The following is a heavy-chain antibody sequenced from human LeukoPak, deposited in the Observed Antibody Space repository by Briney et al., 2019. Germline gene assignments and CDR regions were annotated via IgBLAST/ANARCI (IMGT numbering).Heavy chain of an antibody. J-gene: IGHJ4*02. CDR2: IYYSGST. Sequence: KSSETLSLTCTVSGGSISSSSYYWGWIRQPPGKGLEWIGSIYYSGSTYYNPSLKSRVTISVDTSKNQFSLKLSSVTAADTAVYYCARDLYDFWSGYPTLDYWGQGTLVTVSS. D-gene: IGHD3-3*01. CDR3: ARDLYDFWSGYPTLDY. V-gene: IGHV4-39*07. CDR1: GGSISSSSYY.